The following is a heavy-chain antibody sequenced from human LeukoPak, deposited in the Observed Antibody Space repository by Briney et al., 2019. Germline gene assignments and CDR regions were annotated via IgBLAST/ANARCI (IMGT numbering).Heavy chain of an antibody. D-gene: IGHD3-22*01. CDR1: GYTFTSYG. CDR3: ARRPAYYYDSSGYRFDH. Sequence: EASVKVSCKASGYTFTSYGISWVRQAPGQGLEWMGWISAYNGNTNYAQKLQGRVTMTTDTSTSTAYMELRSLRSDDTAVYYCARRPAYYYDSSGYRFDHWGQGTLVTVSS. CDR2: ISAYNGNT. V-gene: IGHV1-18*01. J-gene: IGHJ4*02.